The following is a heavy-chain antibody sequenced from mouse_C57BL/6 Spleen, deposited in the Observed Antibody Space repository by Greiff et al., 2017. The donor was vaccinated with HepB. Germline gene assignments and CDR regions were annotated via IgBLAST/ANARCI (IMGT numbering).Heavy chain of an antibody. V-gene: IGHV1-75*01. D-gene: IGHD1-1*01. CDR2: IFPGSGST. J-gene: IGHJ4*01. Sequence: QVQLQQSGPELVKPGASVKISCKASGYTFTDYYINWVKQRPGQGLEWIGWIFPGSGSTYYNEKFKGKATLTVDKSSSTAYMLLSSLTSEDSAVYFCARRGVITTVVADYYAMDYWGQGTSVTVSS. CDR1: GYTFTDYY. CDR3: ARRGVITTVVADYYAMDY.